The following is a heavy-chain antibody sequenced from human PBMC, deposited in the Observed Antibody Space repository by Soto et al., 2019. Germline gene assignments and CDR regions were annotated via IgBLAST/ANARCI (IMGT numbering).Heavy chain of an antibody. CDR3: ARDNVPSDFFDS. CDR1: GFTFNIHN. D-gene: IGHD2-8*01. J-gene: IGHJ4*02. V-gene: IGHV3-21*01. CDR2: ISSRSSYI. Sequence: LRLSCSASGFTFNIHNMNWVRQAPGKGLEWVSSISSRSSYIYYSDSVKGRFTISRDNAKNSLYLQMNSLRAEDTAVYYCARDNVPSDFFDSWGQGTLVTVSS.